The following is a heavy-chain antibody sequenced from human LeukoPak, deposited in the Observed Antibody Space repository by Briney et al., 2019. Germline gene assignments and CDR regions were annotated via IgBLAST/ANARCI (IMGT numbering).Heavy chain of an antibody. V-gene: IGHV1-46*01. J-gene: IGHJ2*01. Sequence: GASVKVSCKASGYTFTSYYIHWVRQAPGQGLEWMGIINPSTGGTSYAQKFQGRVTMTRDTSTSTVYMELSSLGSEDTAVYYCARDRGIVGTTWGWYFDLWGRGTLVTVSS. CDR2: INPSTGGT. CDR3: ARDRGIVGTTWGWYFDL. D-gene: IGHD1-26*01. CDR1: GYTFTSYY.